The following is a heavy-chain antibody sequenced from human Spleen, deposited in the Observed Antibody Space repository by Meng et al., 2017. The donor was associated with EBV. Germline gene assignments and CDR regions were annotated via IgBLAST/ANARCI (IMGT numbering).Heavy chain of an antibody. CDR3: ARVGREPTVAYFDY. V-gene: IGHV1-8*01. CDR1: GYTFTNYD. J-gene: IGHJ4*01. Sequence: QVQLVQSGAEVKKPGASVKVSCRASGYTFTNYDIHWVRQASGQGLEWMGGMNPNSGDTDLAQKFQGRVTMTRNTSLRTAYLELRSLRSEDTAVYYCARVGREPTVAYFDYWGHGTLVTVSS. CDR2: MNPNSGDT. D-gene: IGHD1-1*01.